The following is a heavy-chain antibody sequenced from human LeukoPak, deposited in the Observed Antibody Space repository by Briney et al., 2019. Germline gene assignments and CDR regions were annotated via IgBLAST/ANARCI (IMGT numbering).Heavy chain of an antibody. J-gene: IGHJ1*01. CDR2: IRYDGNDH. Sequence: GGSLRLSCAASGFTFSDYGMHWVRQAPGKGLEWVAFIRYDGNDHLYADSVKGRFTISRDNGKNTLYLQMNSLGAEDTAVYYCPKGGDSSGYLVYFQHWGQGTLVTVSS. V-gene: IGHV3-30*02. CDR1: GFTFSDYG. D-gene: IGHD3-22*01. CDR3: PKGGDSSGYLVYFQH.